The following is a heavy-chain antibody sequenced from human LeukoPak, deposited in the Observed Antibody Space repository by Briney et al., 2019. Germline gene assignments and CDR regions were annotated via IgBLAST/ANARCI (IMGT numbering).Heavy chain of an antibody. CDR2: ISSSSTYI. Sequence: PGGSLRLSCAASGFTFSTYSMSWVRQAPGKGLEWVSSISSSSTYIYYADSVKGRFTISRDNAKNSLYLRINSLRAEDTALYYCARVTDYYHSLIDYWGQGTLVSVSS. V-gene: IGHV3-21*01. CDR3: ARVTDYYHSLIDY. J-gene: IGHJ4*02. D-gene: IGHD3-10*01. CDR1: GFTFSTYS.